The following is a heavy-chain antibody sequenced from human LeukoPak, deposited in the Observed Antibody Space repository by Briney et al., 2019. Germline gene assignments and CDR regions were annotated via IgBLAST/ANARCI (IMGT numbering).Heavy chain of an antibody. V-gene: IGHV4-59*01. J-gene: IGHJ3*02. CDR2: IFYSGST. CDR3: ARRATVRAVTYLDAFDI. D-gene: IGHD4-17*01. Sequence: SETLSLTCTISGGSIGDYYWSWIRQSPGKGLEWVGYIFYSGSTNYNPSLESRVTISLDTSKNQFSLKLRSVTAADTAVYYCARRATVRAVTYLDAFDIWGQGTVVTISS. CDR1: GGSIGDYY.